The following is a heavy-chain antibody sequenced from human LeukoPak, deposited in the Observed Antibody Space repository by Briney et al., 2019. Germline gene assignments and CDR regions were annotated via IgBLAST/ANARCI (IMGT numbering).Heavy chain of an antibody. CDR2: ISGSGGST. D-gene: IGHD3-22*01. CDR3: AKDRRYYYDSSGYYGEFDY. V-gene: IGHV3-23*01. J-gene: IGHJ4*02. CDR1: GFTFSSYA. Sequence: PGGPLRLSCAASGFTFSSYAMSWVRQAPGKGLEWVSAISGSGGSTYYADSVKGRFTISRDNSKNTLYLQMNSLRAEDTAVYYCAKDRRYYYDSSGYYGEFDYWGQGTLVTVSS.